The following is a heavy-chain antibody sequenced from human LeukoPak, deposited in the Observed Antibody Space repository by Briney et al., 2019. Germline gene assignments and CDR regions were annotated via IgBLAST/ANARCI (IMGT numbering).Heavy chain of an antibody. CDR1: GYSFTDYD. Sequence: GASVKVSCKASGYSFTDYDINWVRQATGQGLEWMGWISAYNGNTNYAQKLQGRVTMTTDTSTSTAYMELRSLRSDDTAVYYCARYDSSGYYYYWGQGTLVTVSS. V-gene: IGHV1-18*01. D-gene: IGHD3-22*01. CDR3: ARYDSSGYYYY. J-gene: IGHJ4*02. CDR2: ISAYNGNT.